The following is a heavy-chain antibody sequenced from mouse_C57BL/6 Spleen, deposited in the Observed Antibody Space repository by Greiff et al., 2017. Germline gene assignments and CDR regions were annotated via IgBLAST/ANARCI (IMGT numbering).Heavy chain of an antibody. CDR2: INPYNGGT. CDR1: GYTFTDYY. CDR3: ARRYYGSSSYYFDY. V-gene: IGHV1-19*01. J-gene: IGHJ2*01. D-gene: IGHD1-1*01. Sequence: EVQLQQSGPVLVKPGASVKMSCKASGYTFTDYYMNWVKQSHGKSLEWIGVINPYNGGTSYNQKFKGKATLTVDKSSSTAYMEINSLTSEDSAVYYCARRYYGSSSYYFDYWGQGTTLTVSS.